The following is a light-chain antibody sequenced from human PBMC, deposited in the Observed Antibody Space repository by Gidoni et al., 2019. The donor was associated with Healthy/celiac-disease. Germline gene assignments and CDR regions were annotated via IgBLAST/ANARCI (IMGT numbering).Light chain of an antibody. CDR3: SAWDSSLSAWV. J-gene: IGLJ3*02. Sequence: QARLTQPPSVAKGLRQTATLTCTGNSNNVGNQGAAWLQQHQGHPPKLLSYRNNNRPSGISARLSASRSGNTASLTITGLHPEDEADYYCSAWDSSLSAWVFGGGTKLTVL. V-gene: IGLV10-54*01. CDR2: RNN. CDR1: SNNVGNQG.